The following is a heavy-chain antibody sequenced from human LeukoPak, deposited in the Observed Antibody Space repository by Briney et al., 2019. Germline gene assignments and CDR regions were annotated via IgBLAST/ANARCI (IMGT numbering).Heavy chain of an antibody. V-gene: IGHV1-8*03. J-gene: IGHJ4*02. CDR1: GYTFTSYD. CDR3: ASWGDCTNGVCYTGDFDY. D-gene: IGHD2-8*01. Sequence: ASVKVSCKASGYTFTSYDINWVRQATGQGLEWMGWMNPNSGNTGYAQKFQGRVTITRNTSISTAYMELSSLRSEDTAVYYCASWGDCTNGVCYTGDFDYWGQGTLVTVSS. CDR2: MNPNSGNT.